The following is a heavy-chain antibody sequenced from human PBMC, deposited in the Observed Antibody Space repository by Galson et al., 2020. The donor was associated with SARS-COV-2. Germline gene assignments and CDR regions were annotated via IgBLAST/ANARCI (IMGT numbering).Heavy chain of an antibody. D-gene: IGHD4-17*01. V-gene: IGHV4-30-2*01. J-gene: IGHJ3*02. CDR1: GTSISSGSYS. CDR2: ISHSGGT. Sequence: SETLSLTCAVSGTSISSGSYSWNWIRQQPGKGPERIGYISHSGGTYYNPSLKSRVTISGDRSKNQFSLRLSSVTAADTAVYYCARLHYGEYAPEAFDIWGPGTRVTVAS. CDR3: ARLHYGEYAPEAFDI.